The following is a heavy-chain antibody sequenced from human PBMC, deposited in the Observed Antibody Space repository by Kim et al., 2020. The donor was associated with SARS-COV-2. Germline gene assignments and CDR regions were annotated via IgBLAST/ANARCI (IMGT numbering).Heavy chain of an antibody. V-gene: IGHV3-9*01. CDR3: AKGRGGLFYYGMDV. Sequence: GGSLRLSCAASGFTFDDYVMHWVRQAPGKGLEWVSGISWNSGSIGYADSVKGRFTISRDNAKNSLYLQMNSLRAEDTALYYCAKGRGGLFYYGMDVWGQGTTVTVSS. J-gene: IGHJ6*02. CDR1: GFTFDDYV. CDR2: ISWNSGSI. D-gene: IGHD2-15*01.